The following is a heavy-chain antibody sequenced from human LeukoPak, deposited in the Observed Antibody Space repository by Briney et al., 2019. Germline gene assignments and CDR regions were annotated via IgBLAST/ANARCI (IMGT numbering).Heavy chain of an antibody. V-gene: IGHV1-8*01. CDR3: ARGKIKGDAFDI. J-gene: IGHJ3*02. Sequence: EASVKVSCKASGYTFTSYDINWVRQATGQGLEWMGWMNPNSGNTGYVQKFQGRVTMTRNTSISTAYMELSSLRSEDTAVYYCARGKIKGDAFDIWGQGTMVTVSS. CDR2: MNPNSGNT. CDR1: GYTFTSYD.